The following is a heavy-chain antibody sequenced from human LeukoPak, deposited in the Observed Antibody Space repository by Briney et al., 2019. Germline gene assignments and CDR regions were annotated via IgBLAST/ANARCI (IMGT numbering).Heavy chain of an antibody. CDR3: AKDLFRPYYDILTGYPRGFDY. CDR2: IRYDGSNK. V-gene: IGHV3-30*02. J-gene: IGHJ4*02. CDR1: GFTFSSYG. D-gene: IGHD3-9*01. Sequence: GGSLRLSCAASGFTFSSYGMHWVRQAPGKGLEWVAFIRYDGSNKYYADSVKGRFTISRDNSKNTLYLQMNSLRAEDTAVYYCAKDLFRPYYDILTGYPRGFDYWGQGTLVTVSS.